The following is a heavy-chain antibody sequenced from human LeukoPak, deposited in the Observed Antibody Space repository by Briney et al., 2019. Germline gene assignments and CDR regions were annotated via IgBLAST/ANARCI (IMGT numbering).Heavy chain of an antibody. CDR2: IKQDGSEK. J-gene: IGHJ4*02. D-gene: IGHD2-15*01. Sequence: PGGSLRLSCAASVFTFSSYWMSWVRQAPGKGLEWVANIKQDGSEKYYVDSVKGRFTISRDSAKNSLYLQMNSLRAEDTAVYYCASSQVGGYWGQGTLVTVSS. V-gene: IGHV3-7*01. CDR3: ASSQVGGY. CDR1: VFTFSSYW.